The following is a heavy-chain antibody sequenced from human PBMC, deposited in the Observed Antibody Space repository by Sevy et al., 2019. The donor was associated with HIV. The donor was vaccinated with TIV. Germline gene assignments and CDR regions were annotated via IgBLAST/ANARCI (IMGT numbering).Heavy chain of an antibody. CDR1: GFTFSSYS. D-gene: IGHD6-13*01. CDR3: ASVGRDSSSWCAGEGYYYMDV. CDR2: ISSSSSYI. J-gene: IGHJ6*03. Sequence: GGSLRLSCAASGFTFSSYSMNWVRQAPGKGLEWVSSISSSSSYIYYADSVKGRFTISRDNAKNSLYLQMNSLRAEDTAVYYCASVGRDSSSWCAGEGYYYMDVWGKGTTVTVSS. V-gene: IGHV3-21*01.